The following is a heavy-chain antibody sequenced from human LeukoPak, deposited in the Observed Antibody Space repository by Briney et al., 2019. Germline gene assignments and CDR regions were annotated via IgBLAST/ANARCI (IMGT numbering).Heavy chain of an antibody. V-gene: IGHV3-21*01. CDR2: ISSSSSYI. CDR3: ARDGRCGGDCYAS. J-gene: IGHJ4*02. Sequence: GGSLRLSCAASGFTVSTNYMSWVRQAPGRGLEWVSIISSSSSYIYYAGSVKGRFTISRDNAKNALYLQMNSLRVEDTAVYYCARDGRCGGDCYASWGQGTLVTVSS. D-gene: IGHD2-21*02. CDR1: GFTVSTNY.